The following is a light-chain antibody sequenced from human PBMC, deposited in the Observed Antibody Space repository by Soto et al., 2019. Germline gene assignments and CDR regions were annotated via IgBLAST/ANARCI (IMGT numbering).Light chain of an antibody. Sequence: DIVMTQSPDSLAVFLGERATINCKSSQSVLFSSNNKNYLAWYQQKPGQPPKLLIYWASTREVGVPDRFSGSGSGTDFTLTISSVQAEEVAVYYCQQYSSTLLTFGGGTKVEIK. J-gene: IGKJ4*01. CDR1: QSVLFSSNNKNY. CDR3: QQYSSTLLT. V-gene: IGKV4-1*01. CDR2: WAS.